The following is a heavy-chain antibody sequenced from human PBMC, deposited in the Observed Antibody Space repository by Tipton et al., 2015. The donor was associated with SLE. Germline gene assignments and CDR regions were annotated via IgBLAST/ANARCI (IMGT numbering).Heavy chain of an antibody. J-gene: IGHJ3*01. CDR1: GGSISGHY. V-gene: IGHV4-59*11. CDR3: ARGPKNDAFDF. CDR2: IYYSGDT. Sequence: TLSLTCTVSGGSISGHYWSWIRQPPGKALEWIGYIYYSGDTNYNPSLKSRVTFSVDTSKNQFSLNLNSVTAADTAVYYCARGPKNDAFDFWGQGTMVIVSS.